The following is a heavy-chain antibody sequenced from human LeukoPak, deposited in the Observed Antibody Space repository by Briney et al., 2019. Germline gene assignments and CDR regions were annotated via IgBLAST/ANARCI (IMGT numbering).Heavy chain of an antibody. CDR1: GFTVNSNY. D-gene: IGHD3-22*01. CDR3: AASSGSDFDY. Sequence: PGGSLRLSFAASGFTVNSNYMSWVRQAPGKGLEWVSVIYSGGNTDYADSVKGRFTISRDTSKNTLYLQMNSLRAEDTAVYYCAASSGSDFDYWGQGTLVTVSS. J-gene: IGHJ4*02. CDR2: IYSGGNT. V-gene: IGHV3-66*01.